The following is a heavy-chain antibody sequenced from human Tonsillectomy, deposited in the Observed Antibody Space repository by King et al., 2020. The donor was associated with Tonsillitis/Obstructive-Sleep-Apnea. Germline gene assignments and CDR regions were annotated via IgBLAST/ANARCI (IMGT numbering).Heavy chain of an antibody. CDR1: GFTFRSYS. CDR2: ISGSGGST. J-gene: IGHJ4*02. Sequence: VPLLASWVVLVPPWVSLRLSFAASGFTFRSYSMRWGRQCPWPGLEWVSAISGSGGSTYYADSVKGRFTISRDNSKNTRYLTLNSLRAEDTAVYSCEKRGGGRKRGGVGAKRRRGDDWGQGTRGT. CDR3: EKRGGGRKRGGVGAKRRRGDD. D-gene: IGHD3-16*01. V-gene: IGHV3-23*01.